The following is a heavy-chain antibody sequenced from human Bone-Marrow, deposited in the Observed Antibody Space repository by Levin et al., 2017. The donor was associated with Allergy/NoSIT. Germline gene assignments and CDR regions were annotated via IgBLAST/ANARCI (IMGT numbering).Heavy chain of an antibody. V-gene: IGHV3-33*01. CDR3: ARAGDNEYRVPYYAMDL. CDR2: IWNDGTNK. J-gene: IGHJ6*02. D-gene: IGHD3-16*01. Sequence: GGSLRLSCAASGFTFRIYGMHWVRQAPGKGLTWVAFIWNDGTNKYYADSVEGRFTISRDNSKNTVSLQMNSLGAEDAGVYYCARAGDNEYRVPYYAMDLWGQGATVTVTS. CDR1: GFTFRIYG.